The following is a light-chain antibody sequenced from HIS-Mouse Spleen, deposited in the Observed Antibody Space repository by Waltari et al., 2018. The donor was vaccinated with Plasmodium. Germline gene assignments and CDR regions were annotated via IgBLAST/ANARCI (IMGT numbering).Light chain of an antibody. J-gene: IGKJ2*01. CDR2: GAS. CDR3: QQYGSSPYT. V-gene: IGKV3-20*01. Sequence: IVFTQSPGTLSLSPGDRATRSCRASQSVSSSYLAWYQQKPGQAPRLLIYGASSRATGIPDRFSGSGSGTDFTLTISRLEPEDFAVYYCQQYGSSPYTFGQGTKLESK. CDR1: QSVSSSY.